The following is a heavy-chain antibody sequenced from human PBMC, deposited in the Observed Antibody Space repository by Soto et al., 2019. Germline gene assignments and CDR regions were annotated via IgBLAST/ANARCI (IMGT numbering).Heavy chain of an antibody. V-gene: IGHV4-59*01. D-gene: IGHD2-2*01. CDR3: PRVVTLVTAPNDYCGLDV. J-gene: IGHJ6*02. CDR1: GGSIRSYD. Sequence: QVQLQESGPGLVKSSETLSLTCTVSGGSIRSYDWTWMRQPPGKGLEWIGHINYSGATNYNPSLRRRPTVSVDTSKNQSCLELRSVTAADTSVYYGPRVVTLVTAPNDYCGLDVWGQGTTVTGSS. CDR2: INYSGAT.